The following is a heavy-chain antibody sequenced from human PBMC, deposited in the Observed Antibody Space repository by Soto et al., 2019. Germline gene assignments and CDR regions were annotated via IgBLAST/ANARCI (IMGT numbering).Heavy chain of an antibody. Sequence: QVQLLQSGPEVKKPGASVKVSCRAFGYRSTVFGISWVRQAPGQGLEWVGWSRADNSHPNYAKSLQGRVNVTTDTSANTAYMELTSLTSADTAVYYCARAANRLDFVWGRNDAVDIWGQGTLVCVSS. CDR1: GYRSTVFG. CDR2: SRADNSHP. CDR3: ARAANRLDFVWGRNDAVDI. D-gene: IGHD3-16*01. J-gene: IGHJ3*02. V-gene: IGHV1-18*01.